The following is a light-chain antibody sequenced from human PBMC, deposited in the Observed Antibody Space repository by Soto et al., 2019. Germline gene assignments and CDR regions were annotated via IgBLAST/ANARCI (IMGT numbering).Light chain of an antibody. CDR2: DVS. J-gene: IGLJ1*01. Sequence: ALAQPASVSGSPGQSIAISCAGTISDVGGYNSVSWYQQHPGKAPKLMIYDVSNRPSGVSNRFSGSKSVNTASLTISGLQAEDEADYYCCSFTSSSTPGYVFGTGTKVTVL. CDR1: ISDVGGYNS. CDR3: CSFTSSSTPGYV. V-gene: IGLV2-14*03.